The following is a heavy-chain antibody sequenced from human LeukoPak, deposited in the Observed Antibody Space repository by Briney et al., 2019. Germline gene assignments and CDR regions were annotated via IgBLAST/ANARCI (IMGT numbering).Heavy chain of an antibody. Sequence: PGGSLRLSCTASGFSFDDYGMSWVRQAPGKGLEWVSGITWNADSTGYVDFVKGRFTVSRDNAKNSLYLQMDSLRAEETALYYCARDHHCSSATCPSDYWGQGTLVTVSS. D-gene: IGHD2-2*01. CDR2: ITWNADST. V-gene: IGHV3-20*04. J-gene: IGHJ4*02. CDR1: GFSFDDYG. CDR3: ARDHHCSSATCPSDY.